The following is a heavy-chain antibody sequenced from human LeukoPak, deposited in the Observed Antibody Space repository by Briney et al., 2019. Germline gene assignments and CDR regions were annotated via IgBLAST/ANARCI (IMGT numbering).Heavy chain of an antibody. J-gene: IGHJ4*02. CDR3: AKGRTVRGVIITQXXXFDY. D-gene: IGHD3-10*01. CDR2: ISGSGGST. V-gene: IGHV3-23*01. Sequence: PGGSLRLSCAASGFTFSSYAMSWVRQAPGKGLEWVSAISGSGGSTYYADSVKGRFTISRDNSKNTLYLQMNSLRAEDTAVYYCAKGRTVRGVIITQXXXFDYWGQGTLVTVSS. CDR1: GFTFSSYA.